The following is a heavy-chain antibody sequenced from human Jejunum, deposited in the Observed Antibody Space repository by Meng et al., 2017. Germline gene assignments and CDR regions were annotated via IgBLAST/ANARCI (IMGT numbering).Heavy chain of an antibody. CDR2: ISSSGSTI. V-gene: IGHV3-48*03. D-gene: IGHD3-10*01. CDR1: GFTFSSYE. J-gene: IGHJ4*02. Sequence: GESLKISCAASGFTFSSYELNWVRQAPGKGLEWVSYISSSGSTIYYADSVKGRFSTSRDNAKNSLFLQMNSLRAEDTAFYYCARDLHGFGKHIDYWGQGTLVTVSS. CDR3: ARDLHGFGKHIDY.